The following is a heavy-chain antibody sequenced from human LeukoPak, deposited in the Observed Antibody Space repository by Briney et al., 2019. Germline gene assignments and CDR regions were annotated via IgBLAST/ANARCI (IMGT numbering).Heavy chain of an antibody. Sequence: GGSLRLSCAASGFTFSSYAMSWVRQAPGKGLEWVSAISSSGGNTYYADSVKGRFTISRDNSKNTLYLQMNSLRAEDTAVYYCAKGGSDYDDHGYSVDYWGQGALVTVSS. V-gene: IGHV3-23*01. J-gene: IGHJ4*02. CDR1: GFTFSSYA. CDR3: AKGGSDYDDHGYSVDY. D-gene: IGHD1-26*01. CDR2: ISSSGGNT.